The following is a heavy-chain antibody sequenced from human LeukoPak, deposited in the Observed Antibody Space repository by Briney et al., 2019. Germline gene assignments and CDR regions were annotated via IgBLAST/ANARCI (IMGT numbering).Heavy chain of an antibody. CDR3: ARTHSLYDFWSGYYDY. D-gene: IGHD3-3*01. J-gene: IGHJ4*02. Sequence: SETLSLTGTVSGGSISSYYWSWIRQPPGKGLEWIGYIYYSGSTNYDPSLKSRVTISVDTSKNQFSLKLSSVTAADTAVYYCARTHSLYDFWSGYYDYWGQGTLVTVSS. CDR1: GGSISSYY. CDR2: IYYSGST. V-gene: IGHV4-59*01.